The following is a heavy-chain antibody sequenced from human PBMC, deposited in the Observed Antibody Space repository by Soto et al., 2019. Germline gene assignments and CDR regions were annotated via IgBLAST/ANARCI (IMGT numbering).Heavy chain of an antibody. CDR3: AKDRITMVRGVIRDYYYGMDV. CDR2: ISGSGGST. D-gene: IGHD3-10*01. CDR1: GFTFSSYA. J-gene: IGHJ6*02. V-gene: IGHV3-23*01. Sequence: GGSLRLSCAASGFTFSSYAMSWVRQAPGKGLEWVSAISGSGGSTYYADSVKGRFTISRDNSKNTLYLQMNSLRAEDTAVYYCAKDRITMVRGVIRDYYYGMDVWGQGTTVTVSS.